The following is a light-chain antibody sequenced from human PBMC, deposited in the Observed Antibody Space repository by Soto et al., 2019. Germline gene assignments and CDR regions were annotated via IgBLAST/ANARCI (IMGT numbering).Light chain of an antibody. CDR1: QSISSW. V-gene: IGKV1-5*03. CDR3: QQYNSYSA. J-gene: IGKJ1*01. Sequence: DIQMTQSPSTLSASVGDRVTITCRASQSISSWLAWYQQKPGKAPKLLIYKASSLESCVPSRFSGRGSGTEFNLTISSLQPDDFATYYCQQYNSYSAFGQGTKVEIK. CDR2: KAS.